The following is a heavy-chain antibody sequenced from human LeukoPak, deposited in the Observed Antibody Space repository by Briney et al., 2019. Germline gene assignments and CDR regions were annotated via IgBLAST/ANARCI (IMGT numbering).Heavy chain of an antibody. CDR1: GFTFSSYS. J-gene: IGHJ4*02. D-gene: IGHD3-16*01. V-gene: IGHV3-21*01. Sequence: GGSLRLSCAASGFTFSSYSMNWVRQAPGKGLEWVSSISSSSSYIYYADSVKGRFTISRDNAKNSLYLQMNSLRAEDTAVYYCARDSVGGSGTFDYWGQRTLVTVSS. CDR3: ARDSVGGSGTFDY. CDR2: ISSSSSYI.